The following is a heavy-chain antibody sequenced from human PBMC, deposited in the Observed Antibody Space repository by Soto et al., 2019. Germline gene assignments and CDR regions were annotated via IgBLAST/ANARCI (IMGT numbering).Heavy chain of an antibody. V-gene: IGHV1-46*01. CDR1: GYTFTSYY. J-gene: IGHJ4*02. D-gene: IGHD3-22*01. CDR2: INPSGGST. Sequence: ASVKVSCKASGYTFTSYYMHWVRQAPLQGLEWMGIINPSGGSTSYAQKFQGRVTMTRDTSTSTVYMELSSLRSEDTAVYYCARGMPYYYDSSGYYHPLNFDYWGQGTLVTVSS. CDR3: ARGMPYYYDSSGYYHPLNFDY.